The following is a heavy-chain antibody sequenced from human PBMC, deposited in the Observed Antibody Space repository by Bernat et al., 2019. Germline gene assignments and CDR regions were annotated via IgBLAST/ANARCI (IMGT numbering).Heavy chain of an antibody. CDR1: GFTFSSYS. V-gene: IGHV3-21*01. Sequence: EVQLVESGGGLVKPGGSLRLSCAASGFTFSSYSMNWVRQAPGKGLEWVSSISSSSSYIYYADSVKGRFTISRDNAKNSLYLQMNSLRAEDTAVYYCARDRVGATGFAIWGQGTMVTVSS. CDR3: ARDRVGATGFAI. CDR2: ISSSSSYI. D-gene: IGHD1-26*01. J-gene: IGHJ3*02.